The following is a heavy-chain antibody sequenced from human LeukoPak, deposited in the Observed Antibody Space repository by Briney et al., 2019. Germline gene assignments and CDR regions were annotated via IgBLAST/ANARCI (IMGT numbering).Heavy chain of an antibody. CDR1: GVSISSYY. V-gene: IGHV4-59*01. D-gene: IGHD6-6*01. CDR2: IYYSGST. Sequence: SETVSLTCTVSGVSISSYYWSWIRQPLGKGLEWFGDIYYSGSTNDNPSLESRVTISVDTSKNQFSVKLSSVTTEDTAVYYCARDKRNLKYSRSSGLYYYYMDVWGKGTTVTVSS. J-gene: IGHJ6*03. CDR3: ARDKRNLKYSRSSGLYYYYMDV.